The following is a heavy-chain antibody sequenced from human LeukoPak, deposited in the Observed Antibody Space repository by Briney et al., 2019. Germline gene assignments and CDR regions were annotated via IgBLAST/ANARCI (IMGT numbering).Heavy chain of an antibody. V-gene: IGHV3-9*01. Sequence: GGSLRLSCAASGFTFDDYAMHWVRQAPGKGLEWVSGISWNSGSIGYADSVKGRFTISRDNAKNSLYLQMNSLRAEDTALYYCAKDMEASGGYFDYWGQGTLVTVSS. CDR1: GFTFDDYA. J-gene: IGHJ4*02. CDR2: ISWNSGSI. D-gene: IGHD3-10*01. CDR3: AKDMEASGGYFDY.